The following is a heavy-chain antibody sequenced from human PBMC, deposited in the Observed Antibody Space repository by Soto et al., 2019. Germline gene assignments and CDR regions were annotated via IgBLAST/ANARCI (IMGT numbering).Heavy chain of an antibody. CDR3: ARERYSSGWYRREFDY. V-gene: IGHV4-34*01. J-gene: IGHJ4*02. D-gene: IGHD6-19*01. CDR2: INHSGST. Sequence: TLSLTCAVYGGSFSGYYWSWIRQPPGKGLEWIGEINHSGSTNYNPSLKSRVTISVDTSKNQFSLKLSSVTAADTAVYYCARERYSSGWYRREFDYWGQGTLVTVSS. CDR1: GGSFSGYY.